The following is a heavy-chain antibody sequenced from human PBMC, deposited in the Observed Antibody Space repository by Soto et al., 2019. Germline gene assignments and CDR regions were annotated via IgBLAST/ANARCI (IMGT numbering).Heavy chain of an antibody. CDR1: GGSISSSSYY. Sequence: SETLSLTCTVSGGSISSSSYYWAWIRQPPGKGLEWIGSIYYSGSTYYNPSLKSRVTISVDTSKNQFSLKLSSVTAADTAVYYCARNNVGGYCSGGSCSQYNWFDPWGQGTLVTVSS. J-gene: IGHJ5*02. CDR3: ARNNVGGYCSGGSCSQYNWFDP. CDR2: IYYSGST. D-gene: IGHD2-15*01. V-gene: IGHV4-39*01.